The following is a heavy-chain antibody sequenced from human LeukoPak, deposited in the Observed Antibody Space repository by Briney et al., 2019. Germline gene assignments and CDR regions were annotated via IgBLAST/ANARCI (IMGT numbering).Heavy chain of an antibody. D-gene: IGHD3-3*01. Sequence: KPSETLSLTCTVSDGSISSHYWSWIRQPPGKGLEWIGHFAYSGTTSYNASLKSRVTISVDTSKNQFSLKLTSVTAADTAVYYCARDRFLEHVALLDYWGQGTLVTVSS. J-gene: IGHJ4*02. CDR2: FAYSGTT. CDR1: DGSISSHY. V-gene: IGHV4-59*11. CDR3: ARDRFLEHVALLDY.